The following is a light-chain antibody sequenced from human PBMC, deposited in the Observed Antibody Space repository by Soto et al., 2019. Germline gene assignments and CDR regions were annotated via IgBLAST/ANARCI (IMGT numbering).Light chain of an antibody. Sequence: QSALTQPPSASGSPGQSVTISFTGTSSDVGNYNCVSWYQQHPGKAPKLMIYEVSKRPSGVPDRFSGSKSGNTASLTVSGLQAEDEADFYCSSYADTNKLVFGGGTKLTVL. CDR3: SSYADTNKLV. CDR1: SSDVGNYNC. V-gene: IGLV2-8*01. J-gene: IGLJ2*01. CDR2: EVS.